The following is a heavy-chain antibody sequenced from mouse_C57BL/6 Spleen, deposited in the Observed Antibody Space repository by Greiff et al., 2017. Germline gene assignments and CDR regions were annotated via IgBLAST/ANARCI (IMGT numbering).Heavy chain of an antibody. V-gene: IGHV1-64*01. J-gene: IGHJ2*01. CDR3: ARLATVVANFDY. CDR1: GYTFTSYW. Sequence: QVQLQQPGAELVKPGASVKLSCTASGYTFTSYWMHWVKQRPGQGLEWIGMIHPNSGSTNYNEKFKSKATLTVDKSSSTAYMQLSSLTSEDSAVYYCARLATVVANFDYWGQGTTLTVSS. D-gene: IGHD1-1*01. CDR2: IHPNSGST.